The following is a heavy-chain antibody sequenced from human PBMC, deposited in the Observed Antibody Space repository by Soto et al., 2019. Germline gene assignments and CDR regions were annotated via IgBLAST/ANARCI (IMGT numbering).Heavy chain of an antibody. V-gene: IGHV5-51*01. D-gene: IGHD5-18*01. CDR2: IYPGDSDT. J-gene: IGHJ6*02. CDR3: AGHDVDTNMVGYGMDV. CDR1: GYSFTNYW. Sequence: GESLKISCQGSGYSFTNYWIAWVRQMPGKGLEWMGIIYPGDSDTRYSPSFQGHVTISADKSISTAYLQWSRLKASDTAMYDGAGHDVDTNMVGYGMDVWGQGTTVTVSS.